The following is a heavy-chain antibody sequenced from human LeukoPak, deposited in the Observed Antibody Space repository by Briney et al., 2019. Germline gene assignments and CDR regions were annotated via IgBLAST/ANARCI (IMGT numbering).Heavy chain of an antibody. Sequence: ASVKVSCKATGYTFTGYYMHWVRQAPGQGLEWMGWINPNSGGTNYAQKFQGRVTMTRDTSISTAYMELSRLRSDDTAVYHCTSGGFDSSGYYYLDYWGQGTLVTVSS. V-gene: IGHV1-2*02. CDR1: GYTFTGYY. J-gene: IGHJ4*02. D-gene: IGHD3-22*01. CDR3: TSGGFDSSGYYYLDY. CDR2: INPNSGGT.